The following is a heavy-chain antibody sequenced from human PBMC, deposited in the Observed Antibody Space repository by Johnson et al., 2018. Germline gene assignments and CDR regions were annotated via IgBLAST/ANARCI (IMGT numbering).Heavy chain of an antibody. V-gene: IGHV3-13*01. CDR1: GFTFSNYD. CDR2: IGTAGDT. CDR3: AILGREDV. J-gene: IGHJ6*04. Sequence: VQLVESGGGLVQPGGSLRLSCAASGFTFSNYDMHWVRQATGKGLEWVSAIGTAGDTFYPGSVKGRVTIPRENAKNPFYLQLNSLIAGDTAVYYCAILGREDVWGKGTTVTVSS.